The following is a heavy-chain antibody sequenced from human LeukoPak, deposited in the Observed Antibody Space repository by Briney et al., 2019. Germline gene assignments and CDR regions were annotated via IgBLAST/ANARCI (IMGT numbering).Heavy chain of an antibody. Sequence: SETLSLTCTVSGGSISSYYWSRIRQPPGKGLEWIGHIYYSGSTNYNPSLKSRVTISVDTSKNQFSLKLSSVTAADTAVYYCASTICISTSCYPGVVDYWGQGTLVTVSS. CDR1: GGSISSYY. CDR3: ASTICISTSCYPGVVDY. D-gene: IGHD2-2*01. V-gene: IGHV4-59*08. CDR2: IYYSGST. J-gene: IGHJ4*02.